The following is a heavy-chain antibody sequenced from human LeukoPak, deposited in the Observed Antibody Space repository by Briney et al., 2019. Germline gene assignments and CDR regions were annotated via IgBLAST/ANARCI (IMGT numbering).Heavy chain of an antibody. J-gene: IGHJ5*02. CDR3: ARDGRGGYSSRVAWFDP. CDR2: IYHSGST. D-gene: IGHD6-13*01. Sequence: PSETLSLTCTVSGYSISSGYYWGWIRQPPGKGLEWIGSIYHSGSTYYNPSLKSRVTISVDTSKNQFSLKLSSVTAADTAVYYCARDGRGGYSSRVAWFDPWGQGTLVTVSS. CDR1: GYSISSGYY. V-gene: IGHV4-38-2*02.